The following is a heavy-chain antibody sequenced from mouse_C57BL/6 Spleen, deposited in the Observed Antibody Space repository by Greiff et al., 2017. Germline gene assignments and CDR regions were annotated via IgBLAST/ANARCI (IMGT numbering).Heavy chain of an antibody. Sequence: QVQLQQPGAELVKPGASVKLSCTASGYTFTSSWMQWVNQRPGQGLEWIGEIDPSDGYTNYKQKFKGKATLPVDTSSSTAYRQLSSLTSEDSAVYYCAIREIDTYFHYAMVYGAQGTSDTVST. J-gene: IGHJ4*01. CDR2: IDPSDGYT. D-gene: IGHD5-1-1*01. CDR3: AIREIDTYFHYAMVY. CDR1: GYTFTSSW. V-gene: IGHV1-50*01.